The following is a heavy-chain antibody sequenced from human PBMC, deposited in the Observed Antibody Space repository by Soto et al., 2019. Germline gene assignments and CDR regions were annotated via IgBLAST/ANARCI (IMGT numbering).Heavy chain of an antibody. Sequence: GESLKISCKGSGYSFTSYWIGWVRQMPGKGLEWMGIIYPGDSDTRYSPSFQGQVTISADKSISTAYLQWSSLKASDTATYYCARSGYDFWSGYYTEVRNYYYYMDVWGKGTTVTVSS. D-gene: IGHD3-3*01. CDR1: GYSFTSYW. CDR3: ARSGYDFWSGYYTEVRNYYYYMDV. V-gene: IGHV5-51*01. J-gene: IGHJ6*03. CDR2: IYPGDSDT.